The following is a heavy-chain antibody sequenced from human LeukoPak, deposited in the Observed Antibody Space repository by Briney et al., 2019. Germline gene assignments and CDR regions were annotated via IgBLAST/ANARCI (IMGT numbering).Heavy chain of an antibody. D-gene: IGHD2-2*01. CDR1: GYTFTGYY. Sequence: ASVKVSCKASGYTFTGYYMHWVRQAPGQGLEWMGWINPNSGGTNYAQKFQGRVTMTRDTSISAAYMELSRLRSDDTAVYYCARCHPARDWFDPWGQGTLVTVSS. CDR3: ARCHPARDWFDP. V-gene: IGHV1-2*02. CDR2: INPNSGGT. J-gene: IGHJ5*02.